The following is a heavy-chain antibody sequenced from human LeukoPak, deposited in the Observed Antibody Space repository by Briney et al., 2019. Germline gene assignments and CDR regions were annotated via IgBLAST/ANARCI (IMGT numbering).Heavy chain of an antibody. V-gene: IGHV4-59*01. CDR3: ARSRSGYSYDHAAFEI. CDR2: IDYRGST. D-gene: IGHD5-18*01. Sequence: TSETLSLTCTVSGGSISTYYWSWIRQPPGKGLEWIAHIDYRGSTTYNPSLRSRVTISVDTSRNQFSLKLSSVTAADTAVYYCARSRSGYSYDHAAFEIWGQGTMVTVSS. CDR1: GGSISTYY. J-gene: IGHJ3*02.